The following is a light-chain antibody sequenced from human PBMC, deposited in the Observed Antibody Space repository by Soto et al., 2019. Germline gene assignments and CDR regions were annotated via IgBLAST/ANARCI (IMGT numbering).Light chain of an antibody. CDR3: QHYNSYPEA. CDR1: QRISTW. V-gene: IGKV1-5*01. Sequence: DIQMTQSPSTLSASFGDGVTITCRASQRISTWLAWYQQKPGKAPKLLIYDASSLESGVPSRFSGSGSGTEFTLTISSLQTDDFATYYCQHYNSYPEAFGQGTKVDIK. CDR2: DAS. J-gene: IGKJ1*01.